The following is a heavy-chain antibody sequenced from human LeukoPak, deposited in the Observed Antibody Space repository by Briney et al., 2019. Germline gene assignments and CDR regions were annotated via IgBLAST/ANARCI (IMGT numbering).Heavy chain of an antibody. D-gene: IGHD5-24*01. CDR2: INTNTGNP. CDR1: GYTFISYS. CDR3: ARQKQFQQRWLQSGYYYYYMDV. Sequence: GASVKVSCKASGYTFISYSMNWVRQAPGQGLEWMGWINTNTGNPAYAQGFTGRFVFSLDTSVSTAYLQISSLKAEDTAVYYCARQKQFQQRWLQSGYYYYYMDVWGKGTTVTVSS. J-gene: IGHJ6*03. V-gene: IGHV7-4-1*02.